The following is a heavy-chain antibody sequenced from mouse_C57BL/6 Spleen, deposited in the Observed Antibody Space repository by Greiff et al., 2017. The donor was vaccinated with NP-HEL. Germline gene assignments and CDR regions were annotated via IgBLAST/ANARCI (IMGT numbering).Heavy chain of an antibody. CDR1: GFTFSDAW. CDR3: KGMASYYYGSSYGAMDY. J-gene: IGHJ4*01. Sequence: EVKVVESGGGLVQPGGSMKLSCAASGFTFSDAWMDWVRQSPEKGLEWVAEIRNKANNHATYYAESVKGRFTISRDDSKSSVYLQMNSLRAEDTGIYYCKGMASYYYGSSYGAMDYWGQGTSVTVSS. D-gene: IGHD1-1*01. CDR2: IRNKANNHAT. V-gene: IGHV6-6*01.